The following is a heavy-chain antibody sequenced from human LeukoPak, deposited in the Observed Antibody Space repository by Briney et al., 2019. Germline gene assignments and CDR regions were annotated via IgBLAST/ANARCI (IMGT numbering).Heavy chain of an antibody. CDR1: GYTFTSYG. D-gene: IGHD5-18*01. CDR3: ARLGYSYGLYYFDY. Sequence: ASVKVSCKASGYTFTSYGISWVRQAPGQGLKWMGWISAYNGNTNYAPKLQGRVTMTTDTSTSTAYMELRSLRSDDTAVYYCARLGYSYGLYYFDYWGQGTLVTVSS. CDR2: ISAYNGNT. V-gene: IGHV1-18*01. J-gene: IGHJ4*02.